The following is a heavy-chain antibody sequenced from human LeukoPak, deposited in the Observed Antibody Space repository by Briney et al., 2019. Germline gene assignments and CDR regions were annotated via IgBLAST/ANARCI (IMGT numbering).Heavy chain of an antibody. CDR3: ARVYLGGIVVVPAAIGSLDY. D-gene: IGHD2-2*02. V-gene: IGHV4-34*01. CDR1: GGSFGGYY. J-gene: IGHJ4*02. CDR2: INHSGST. Sequence: SETLSLTCAVYGGSFGGYYWSWIRQPPGKGLEWIGEINHSGSTNYNPSLKSRVTISVDTSKNQFSLKLSSVTAADTAVYYCARVYLGGIVVVPAAIGSLDYWGQGTLVTVSS.